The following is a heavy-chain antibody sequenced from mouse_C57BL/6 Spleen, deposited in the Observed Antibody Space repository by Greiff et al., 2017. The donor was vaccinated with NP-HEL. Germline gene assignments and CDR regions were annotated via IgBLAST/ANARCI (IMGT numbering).Heavy chain of an antibody. CDR1: GYTFTSYW. CDR3: ASVYYGSSPPHYYAMDY. J-gene: IGHJ4*01. Sequence: QVQLQQPGAELVKPGASVKLSCKASGYTFTSYWMHWVKQRPGRGLEWIGRIDPNSGGTKYNEKFKSKATLTVDKPSSTAYMQLSSLTSEDSAVYYCASVYYGSSPPHYYAMDYWGQGTSVTVSS. V-gene: IGHV1-72*01. CDR2: IDPNSGGT. D-gene: IGHD1-1*01.